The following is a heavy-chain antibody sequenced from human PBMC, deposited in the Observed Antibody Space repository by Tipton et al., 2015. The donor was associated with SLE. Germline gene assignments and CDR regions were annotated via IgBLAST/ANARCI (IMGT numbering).Heavy chain of an antibody. V-gene: IGHV4-34*01. Sequence: TLSLTCAVYGGSLSGYYWSWIRQSPGKGLEWIGEIHYRGSTNYNPSLNSRVTISLDTPKNQFSLKLSSVTAADTAVYYCARDGAYGSGSYYNEDWYFDLWGRGTLVTVSS. CDR3: ARDGAYGSGSYYNEDWYFDL. D-gene: IGHD3-10*01. CDR2: IHYRGST. J-gene: IGHJ2*01. CDR1: GGSLSGYY.